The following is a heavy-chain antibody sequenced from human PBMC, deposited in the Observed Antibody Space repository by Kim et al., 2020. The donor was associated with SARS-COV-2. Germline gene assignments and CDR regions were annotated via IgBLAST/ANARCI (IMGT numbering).Heavy chain of an antibody. V-gene: IGHV3-21*01. J-gene: IGHJ4*02. CDR3: ARDRGVVVAATRGYFDY. Sequence: VKGRFTISRDNAKNSLYLQMNSLRAEDTAVYYCARDRGVVVAATRGYFDYWGQGTLVTVSS. D-gene: IGHD2-15*01.